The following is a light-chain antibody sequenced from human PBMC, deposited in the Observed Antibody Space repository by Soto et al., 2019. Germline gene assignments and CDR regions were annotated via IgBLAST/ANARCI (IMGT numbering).Light chain of an antibody. CDR1: QSVSSSY. CDR3: QNYNNWPPWT. CDR2: GAS. J-gene: IGKJ1*01. V-gene: IGKV3-20*01. Sequence: EIVLTQSPGTLSLSPGERATLSCRASQSVSSSYLAWYQQKPGQAPRLLIYGASSRATGIPDRFSGSGSGTEFTLTISTLQSEDFAIYYCQNYNNWPPWTFGQGTKVDI.